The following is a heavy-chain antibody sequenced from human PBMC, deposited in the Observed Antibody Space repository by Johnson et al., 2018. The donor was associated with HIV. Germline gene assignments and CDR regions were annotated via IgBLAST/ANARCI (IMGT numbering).Heavy chain of an antibody. J-gene: IGHJ3*02. V-gene: IGHV3-20*04. CDR1: GFTFDDCG. CDR2: INWNGGST. Sequence: MLLVESGGGVVRPGGSLRLSCAASGFTFDDCGMSWVRQGPGKGLEWVSGINWNGGSTGYADSVKGRLTISRDNFQNTLDLQMNSLRAEDTAVYYCAKDGGYDYGGNSDALIGFDIWGQGTMVTVSS. CDR3: AKDGGYDYGGNSDALIGFDI. D-gene: IGHD4-23*01.